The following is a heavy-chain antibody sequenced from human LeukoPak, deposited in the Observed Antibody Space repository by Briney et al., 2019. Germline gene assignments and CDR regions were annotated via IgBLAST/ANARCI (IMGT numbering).Heavy chain of an antibody. CDR3: AKDLRAAAADY. J-gene: IGHJ4*02. CDR2: ISYDGSDK. V-gene: IGHV3-30*18. CDR1: AFTFSSYG. Sequence: PGGSLRLSCAASAFTFSSYGMHWVRQAPGKGLEWVALISYDGSDKDYAKSVKGRFTISRDNSKNTVYLQMKSLRAEDTAVYYCAKDLRAAAADYWGQGTLVTVSS. D-gene: IGHD6-13*01.